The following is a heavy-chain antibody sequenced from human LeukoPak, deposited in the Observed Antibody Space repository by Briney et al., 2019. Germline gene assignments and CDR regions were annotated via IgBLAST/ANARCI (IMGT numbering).Heavy chain of an antibody. V-gene: IGHV1-2*02. CDR2: INPNSGGT. CDR3: ARVVGGSSSFDY. D-gene: IGHD6-13*01. J-gene: IGHJ4*02. CDR1: GYTFTGYY. Sequence: EASVKVSCKASGYTFTGYYMHWVRQAPGQGLEWMGWINPNSGGTNYAQKFQGRVTMTRDTSISTAYMELSSLRSEDTAVYYCARVVGGSSSFDYWGQGTLVTVSS.